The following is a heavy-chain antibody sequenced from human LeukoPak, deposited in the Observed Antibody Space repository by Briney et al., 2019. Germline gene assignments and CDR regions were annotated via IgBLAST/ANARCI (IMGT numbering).Heavy chain of an antibody. CDR2: INTNTGNP. CDR3: ARAGIQLKSSRYYYYYGMDV. CDR1: GYTFTSYA. J-gene: IGHJ6*02. Sequence: ASVKVSCKASGYTFTSYAMNWVRQAPGQGLEWMGWINTNTGNPTYAQGFTGRFVFSLDTSVSTAYLQINSLKAEDTAVYYCARAGIQLKSSRYYYYYGMDVWGQGTTVTVSS. D-gene: IGHD5-18*01. V-gene: IGHV7-4-1*02.